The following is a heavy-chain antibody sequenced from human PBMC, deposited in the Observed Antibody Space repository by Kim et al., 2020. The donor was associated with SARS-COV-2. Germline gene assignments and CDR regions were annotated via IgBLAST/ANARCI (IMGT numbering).Heavy chain of an antibody. CDR2: IYSGGST. D-gene: IGHD3-22*01. CDR1: GFTVSSNY. Sequence: GGSLRLSCAASGFTVSSNYMSWVRQAPGKGLEWVSVIYSGGSTYYADSVKGRFTISRDNSKNTLYLQMNSLRAEDTAVYYCARDGNYYDSSGYHYNWFDPWGQGTLVTVSS. V-gene: IGHV3-66*01. J-gene: IGHJ5*02. CDR3: ARDGNYYDSSGYHYNWFDP.